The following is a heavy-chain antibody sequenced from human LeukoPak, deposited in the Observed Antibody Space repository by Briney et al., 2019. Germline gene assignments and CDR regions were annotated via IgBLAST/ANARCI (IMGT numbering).Heavy chain of an antibody. CDR2: IYYSGST. V-gene: IGHV4-59*01. D-gene: IGHD4-17*01. Sequence: SETLSLTCTVSGGSISRYYWSWIRQPPGKGLEWIGYIYYSGSTNYNPSLKSRVTISVDTSKNQFSLKLSSVTAADTAVYYCARFPDYGDYFDYWGQGTLVTVSS. CDR1: GGSISRYY. J-gene: IGHJ4*02. CDR3: ARFPDYGDYFDY.